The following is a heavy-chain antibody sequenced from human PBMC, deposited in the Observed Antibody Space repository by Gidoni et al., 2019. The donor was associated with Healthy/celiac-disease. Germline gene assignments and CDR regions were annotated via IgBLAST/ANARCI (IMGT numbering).Heavy chain of an antibody. CDR3: ARVGSAYYYDSSGYGSDY. J-gene: IGHJ4*02. Sequence: QVQLVQSGAEVKKPGASVKVSCKASGYTFTSYYMHWVRQAPGQGLEWMGIINPSGGSTSYAQKFQGRVTMTRDTSTSTVYMELSSLRSEDTAVYYCARVGSAYYYDSSGYGSDYWGQGTLVTVSS. D-gene: IGHD3-22*01. CDR1: GYTFTSYY. V-gene: IGHV1-46*01. CDR2: INPSGGST.